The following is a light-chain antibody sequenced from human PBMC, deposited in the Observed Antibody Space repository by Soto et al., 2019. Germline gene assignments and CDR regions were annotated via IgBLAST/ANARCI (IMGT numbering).Light chain of an antibody. J-gene: IGKJ4*01. V-gene: IGKV3-15*01. CDR1: QGVSRK. Sequence: SQSPAALSVAPGERVTFSFRASQGVSRKLSWYQHKPGQAPRLLISGASTGASGIPARFSGSGSGTEFTLTISSLQSEDCAIYYCQQYHTSPITFGGGTKVDIK. CDR2: GAS. CDR3: QQYHTSPIT.